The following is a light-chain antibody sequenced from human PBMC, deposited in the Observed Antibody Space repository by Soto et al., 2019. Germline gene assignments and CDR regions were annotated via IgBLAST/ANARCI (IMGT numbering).Light chain of an antibody. CDR1: SSNIGAGFD. V-gene: IGLV1-40*01. J-gene: IGLJ2*01. CDR3: QSFGV. CDR2: RNT. Sequence: QSVLTQPPSVSGAPGQRVTISCTGSSSNIGAGFDVHWYQQFPGIAPKLLIYRNTIRPSGVPDRFSGSKSGTSASLAITGLQAEDEADYYCQSFGVFGGGTQLTVL.